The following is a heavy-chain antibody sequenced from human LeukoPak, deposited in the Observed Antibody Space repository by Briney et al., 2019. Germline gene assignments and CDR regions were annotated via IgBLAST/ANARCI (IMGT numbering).Heavy chain of an antibody. J-gene: IGHJ4*02. CDR2: IWYDGSNK. V-gene: IGHV3-33*01. Sequence: GGSLRLSCAASGFTFSSYGMHWVRQAPGKGLEWVAVIWYDGSNKYYADSVKGRLTISRDNSKNTLYLQMNSLRAEDTAVYYCARGTYYYDSSGYYLTDYWGQGTLVTVSS. CDR1: GFTFSSYG. CDR3: ARGTYYYDSSGYYLTDY. D-gene: IGHD3-22*01.